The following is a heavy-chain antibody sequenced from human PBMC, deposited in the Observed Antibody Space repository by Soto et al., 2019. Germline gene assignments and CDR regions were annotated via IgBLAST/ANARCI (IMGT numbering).Heavy chain of an antibody. CDR1: GYNFTRFG. CDR2: RGAHSGQT. CDR3: GREGQRLAQEDYYQFNGMDV. J-gene: IGHJ6*02. D-gene: IGHD3-9*01. Sequence: QFQLVQSGAEVKKPGASVKVSCKASGYNFTRFGITWERQAPGQGLEWMGGRGAHSGQTRYAPKFQGRRSMTTDASMRTAYIDLRSLRSDDTALYYCGREGQRLAQEDYYQFNGMDVWGQGTTVIVSS. V-gene: IGHV1-18*01.